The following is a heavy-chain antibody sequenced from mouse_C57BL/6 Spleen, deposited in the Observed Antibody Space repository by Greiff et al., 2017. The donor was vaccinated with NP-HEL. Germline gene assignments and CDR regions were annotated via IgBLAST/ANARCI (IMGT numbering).Heavy chain of an antibody. CDR1: GFTFSDYY. J-gene: IGHJ2*01. CDR3: AREGVITTGFDY. V-gene: IGHV5-16*01. D-gene: IGHD1-1*01. Sequence: EVKLVESEGGLVQPGSSMKLSCTASGFTFSDYYMAWVRQFPEKGLEWVANINYDGSSTYYLDSVKSRFIISRDNAKNILYLQMSSLKSEDTATYYCAREGVITTGFDYWGQGTTLTVSS. CDR2: INYDGSST.